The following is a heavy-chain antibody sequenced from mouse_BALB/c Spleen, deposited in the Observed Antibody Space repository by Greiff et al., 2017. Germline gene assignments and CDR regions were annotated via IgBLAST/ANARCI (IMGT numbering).Heavy chain of an antibody. V-gene: IGHV1-4*02. CDR1: GYTFTSYT. Sequence: VKLQESAAELARPGASVKMSCKASGYTFTSYTMHWVKQRPGQGLEWIGYINPSSGYTEYNQKFKDKTTLTADKSSSTAYMQLSSLTSEDSAVYYCVTYYYAMDYWGQGTSVTVSS. J-gene: IGHJ4*01. CDR2: INPSSGYT. CDR3: VTYYYAMDY.